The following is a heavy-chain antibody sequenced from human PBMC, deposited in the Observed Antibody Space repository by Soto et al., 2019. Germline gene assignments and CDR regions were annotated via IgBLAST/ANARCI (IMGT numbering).Heavy chain of an antibody. CDR1: GGSISSSSYY. CDR2: IYYSGST. Sequence: QLQLQESGPGLVKPSETLSLICTVSGGSISSSSYYWGWIRQPPGKGLEWIGSIYYSGSTYYNPSLKSRVTISVATSKNQFSLKLSSVTAADTAVYYCARTKLVSGLGIAAAGLNWFDPWGQGTLVTVSS. V-gene: IGHV4-39*01. CDR3: ARTKLVSGLGIAAAGLNWFDP. D-gene: IGHD6-13*01. J-gene: IGHJ5*02.